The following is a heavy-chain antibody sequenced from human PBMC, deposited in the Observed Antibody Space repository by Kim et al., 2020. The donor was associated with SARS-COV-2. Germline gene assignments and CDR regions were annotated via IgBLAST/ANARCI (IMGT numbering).Heavy chain of an antibody. J-gene: IGHJ4*02. CDR1: GFTFNAYS. V-gene: IGHV3-33*01. CDR3: ARDFTADYFDY. Sequence: GGSLRHSCAASGFTFNAYSMHWVRQPPGKGLEWVAVIWYDEDKKYYAESVKGRFIVSRDNSNNTLYLQVNSLKAEDTAVYYCARDFTADYFDYWGQGTLVTVSS. CDR2: IWYDEDKK. D-gene: IGHD2-21*02.